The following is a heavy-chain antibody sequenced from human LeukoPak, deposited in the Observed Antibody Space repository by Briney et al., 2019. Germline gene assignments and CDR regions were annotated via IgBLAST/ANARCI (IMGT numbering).Heavy chain of an antibody. CDR2: ISSSGSAM. D-gene: IGHD5-18*01. CDR3: ARDVGYRYAQMFFDI. CDR1: GFTFSDYY. J-gene: IGHJ3*02. Sequence: GSLRLSCAASGFTFSDYYMSWIRQSPGKGLEWISYISSSGSAMYYADSVKGRFTISRDNAKNSLYLQMNSLRTEDTAMYYCARDVGYRYAQMFFDIWGQGTMVTVSS. V-gene: IGHV3-11*01.